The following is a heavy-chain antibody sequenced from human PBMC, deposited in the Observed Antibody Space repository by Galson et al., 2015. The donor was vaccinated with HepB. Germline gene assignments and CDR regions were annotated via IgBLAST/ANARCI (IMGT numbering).Heavy chain of an antibody. CDR2: IIPILGIA. V-gene: IGHV1-69*04. D-gene: IGHD6-13*01. CDR3: ASTATHIAAAGTYYYYGMDV. CDR1: GGTFSSYA. Sequence: SVKVSCKASGGTFSSYAISWVRQAPGQGLEWMGRIIPILGIANYAQKFQGRVTITADKSTSTAYMELSSLRSEDTAVYYCASTATHIAAAGTYYYYGMDVWGQGTTVTVSS. J-gene: IGHJ6*02.